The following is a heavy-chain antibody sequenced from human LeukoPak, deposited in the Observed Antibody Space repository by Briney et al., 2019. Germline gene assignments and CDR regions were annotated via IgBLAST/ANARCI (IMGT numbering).Heavy chain of an antibody. V-gene: IGHV4-39*01. J-gene: IGHJ5*02. CDR1: GGSISSSSYY. D-gene: IGHD4-17*01. CDR3: ARQTPTTDNWFDP. CDR2: IYYSGST. Sequence: SETLSLTCTVSGGSISSSSYYWGWIRQPPGKGLEWIGSIYYSGSTYYNPSLKSRVTISVDTSKNQFSLKLSSVTAADTAVYYCARQTPTTDNWFDPWGQGTLLTVSS.